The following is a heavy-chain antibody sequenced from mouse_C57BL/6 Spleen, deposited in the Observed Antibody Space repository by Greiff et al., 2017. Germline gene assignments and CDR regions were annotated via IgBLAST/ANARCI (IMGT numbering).Heavy chain of an antibody. CDR2: INPNYGTT. Sequence: VQLKESGPELVKPGASVKISCKASGYSFTDYNMNWVKQSNGKSLEWIGVINPNYGTTSYNQKFKGKATLTVDQSSSTAYMQLNSLTSEDSAVYYCATLYYGSSYGYFDVWGTGTTVTVSS. CDR3: ATLYYGSSYGYFDV. V-gene: IGHV1-39*01. D-gene: IGHD1-1*01. CDR1: GYSFTDYN. J-gene: IGHJ1*03.